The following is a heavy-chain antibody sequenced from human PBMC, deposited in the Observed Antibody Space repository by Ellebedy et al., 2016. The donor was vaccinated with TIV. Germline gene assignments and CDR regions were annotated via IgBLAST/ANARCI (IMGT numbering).Heavy chain of an antibody. J-gene: IGHJ6*02. Sequence: ASVKVSXXASGYTFTGSYMHWVRQTPGQGLEWMGWINPNSGGTNYAQKFQGRVTMTRDTSISTAYMELSRLRSDDTAVYYCARDISSSSEDYGMGVWGQGTTVTVSS. D-gene: IGHD6-6*01. CDR3: ARDISSSSEDYGMGV. CDR1: GYTFTGSY. V-gene: IGHV1-2*02. CDR2: INPNSGGT.